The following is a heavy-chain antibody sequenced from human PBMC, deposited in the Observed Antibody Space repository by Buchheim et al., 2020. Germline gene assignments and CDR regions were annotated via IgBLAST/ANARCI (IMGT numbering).Heavy chain of an antibody. D-gene: IGHD3-9*01. V-gene: IGHV4-31*03. Sequence: QVQLQESGPGLVKPSQTLSLTCTVSGGSISSGGYYWSWIRQHPGKGLEWIGYIYYSGSTYYNPSLKSRVTISVETSKKQFSLKLSSVTAADTAVYYCARVPSYYDILTGYFPGMWFDPWGQGTL. CDR3: ARVPSYYDILTGYFPGMWFDP. CDR2: IYYSGST. CDR1: GGSISSGGYY. J-gene: IGHJ5*02.